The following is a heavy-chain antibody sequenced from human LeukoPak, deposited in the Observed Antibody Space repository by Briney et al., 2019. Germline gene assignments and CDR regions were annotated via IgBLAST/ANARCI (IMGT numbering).Heavy chain of an antibody. Sequence: ASVKVSFKASGYPFSDYYMHWVRQAPGQGLEWMGWIISNSGGTNYAQEFQGRVTMTRDMSNSTAYMEVSRLTSDDTAVYYCARATIADSSTYYINYWGLGTLVTVSS. CDR1: GYPFSDYY. CDR3: ARATIADSSTYYINY. CDR2: IISNSGGT. V-gene: IGHV1-2*02. J-gene: IGHJ4*02. D-gene: IGHD3-22*01.